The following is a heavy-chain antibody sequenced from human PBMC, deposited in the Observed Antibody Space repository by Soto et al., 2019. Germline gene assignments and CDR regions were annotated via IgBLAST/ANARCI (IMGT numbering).Heavy chain of an antibody. J-gene: IGHJ6*02. D-gene: IGHD1-7*01. CDR2: INHSGST. Sequence: QEQLQQWGAGLLKPSETLSLTCAVYGGSFSGYSWTWIRQPPGKGLEWVGEINHSGSTNYNPSLKSRVTISVDTSKNQFSLRLRSVTAADTAVYYCARGFRELPLKYYYYFYLMDVWGQGTTVTVSS. CDR1: GGSFSGYS. V-gene: IGHV4-34*01. CDR3: ARGFRELPLKYYYYFYLMDV.